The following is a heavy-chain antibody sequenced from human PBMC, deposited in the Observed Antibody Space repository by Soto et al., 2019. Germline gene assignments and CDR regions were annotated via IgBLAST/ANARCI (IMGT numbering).Heavy chain of an antibody. CDR2: INPKSGGT. CDR3: ATDKIAFDM. J-gene: IGHJ3*02. D-gene: IGHD3-9*01. V-gene: IGHV1-2*04. Sequence: QVQLVQSGAEVKKPGASVKVSCKASGYSFTDYHIHWVRQAPGQGLEWLGRINPKSGGTSTAQKFQGWVTMTTDTSISTASMELTRLTSDDTAIYYCATDKIAFDMWGQGTMVTVSS. CDR1: GYSFTDYH.